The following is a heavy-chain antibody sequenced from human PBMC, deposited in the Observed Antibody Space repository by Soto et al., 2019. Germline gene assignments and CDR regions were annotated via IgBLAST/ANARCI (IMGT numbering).Heavy chain of an antibody. CDR1: GYTFTGYY. CDR3: ARSPLNEGSGWYHVPRAYYYYGMDV. J-gene: IGHJ6*02. V-gene: IGHV1-2*02. CDR2: INPNSGGT. D-gene: IGHD6-19*01. Sequence: QVQLVQSGAEVKKPGASVKVSCKASGYTFTGYYMHWVRQAPGQGLEWMGWINPNSGGTNYAQKFQGRSTMTRDTSISPAYMELSRLRSDDTAVYYCARSPLNEGSGWYHVPRAYYYYGMDVWGQGTTVTVSS.